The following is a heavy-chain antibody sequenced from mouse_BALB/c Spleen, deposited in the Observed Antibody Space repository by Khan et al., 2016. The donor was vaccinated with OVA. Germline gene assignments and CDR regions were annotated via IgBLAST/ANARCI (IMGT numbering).Heavy chain of an antibody. V-gene: IGHV3-2*02. Sequence: EVQLQESGPGLVKPSQSLSLTCTVTGYSITSGYAWNWIRQFPGNKLEWMGYISYSGSTSYNPSLRSRISITRDPSKNQFFLQLKSVTTEDTATYYCARKNYYGYAMDYWGQGTSVTVSS. CDR2: ISYSGST. CDR3: ARKNYYGYAMDY. J-gene: IGHJ4*01. CDR1: GYSITSGYA. D-gene: IGHD1-1*01.